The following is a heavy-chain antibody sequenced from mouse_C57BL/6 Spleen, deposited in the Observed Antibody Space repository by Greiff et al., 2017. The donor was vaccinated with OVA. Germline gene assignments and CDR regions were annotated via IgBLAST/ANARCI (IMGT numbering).Heavy chain of an antibody. D-gene: IGHD3-2*02. CDR2: IHPNSGST. CDR3: AVDSTGYLYFDY. J-gene: IGHJ2*01. Sequence: QVQLQQPGAELVKPGASVKLSCKASGYSFTSYWMHWVKQRPGQGLEWIGMIHPNSGSTNYNETFKSKATLTVDKSSSTAYMQHSSLTYENAAVYYCAVDSTGYLYFDYWGQGTPLTVSS. V-gene: IGHV1-64*01. CDR1: GYSFTSYW.